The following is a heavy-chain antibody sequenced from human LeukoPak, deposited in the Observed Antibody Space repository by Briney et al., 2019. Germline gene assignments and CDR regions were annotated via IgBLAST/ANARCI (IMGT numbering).Heavy chain of an antibody. CDR3: AKLGGYCSSGSCRDFDY. J-gene: IGHJ4*02. CDR2: INDDGGRT. D-gene: IGHD2-15*01. Sequence: GGSLRLSCAASGFTFTTYAMTWVRQAPGKGLEWVSTINDDGGRTYYADSLKGRFTISRDNSKNTLYLQVDSLRAEDTAVYYCAKLGGYCSSGSCRDFDYWGQGTLVTVSS. V-gene: IGHV3-23*01. CDR1: GFTFTTYA.